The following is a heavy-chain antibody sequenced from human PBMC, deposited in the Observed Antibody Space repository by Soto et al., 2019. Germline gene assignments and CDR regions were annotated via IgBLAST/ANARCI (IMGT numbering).Heavy chain of an antibody. CDR3: TTDYVEMATITMDY. D-gene: IGHD5-12*01. V-gene: IGHV3-15*01. J-gene: IGHJ4*02. Sequence: PGGSLRLSCAASGFTFSSAWMSWVRQAPGKGLEWVGRIKSKTDGGTTDYAAPVKGRFTISRDDSKNTLYLQMNSLKTEDTAVYYCTTDYVEMATITMDYWGQGTLVTVSS. CDR2: IKSKTDGGTT. CDR1: GFTFSSAW.